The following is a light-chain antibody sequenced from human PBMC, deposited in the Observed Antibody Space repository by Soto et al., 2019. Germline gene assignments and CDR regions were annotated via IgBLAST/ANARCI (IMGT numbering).Light chain of an antibody. Sequence: EIVLTQSPGTRSVSPGERGTLSCRASQSVSSGYLAWYQQKAGQAPRPLIYDAPSRATGIPDSFRGRGSGTAFKLTISSVEPEDFAVYYCQHYGSSPCTVGPGTKVAIK. CDR3: QHYGSSPCT. CDR2: DAP. V-gene: IGKV3-20*01. J-gene: IGKJ3*01. CDR1: QSVSSGY.